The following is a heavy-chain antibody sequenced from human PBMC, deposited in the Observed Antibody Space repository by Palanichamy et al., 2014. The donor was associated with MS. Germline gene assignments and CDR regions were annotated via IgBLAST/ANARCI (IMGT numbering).Heavy chain of an antibody. J-gene: IGHJ4*02. D-gene: IGHD1-26*01. CDR2: IKQEGSEK. V-gene: IGHV3-7*01. CDR1: GFSFSSFW. CDR3: ASGRQLGY. Sequence: EVELVQSGGGLVQPGESLRLSCAASGFSFSSFWMSWVRQAPGKGLEWVANIKQEGSEKYYVDSVKGRFTISRDDAKNSLFLQMNRLRVDDTAVYYCASGRQLGYWGQGTLVTVSS.